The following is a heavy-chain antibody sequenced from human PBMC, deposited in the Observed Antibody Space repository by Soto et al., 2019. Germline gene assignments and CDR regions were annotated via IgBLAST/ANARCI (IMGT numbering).Heavy chain of an antibody. Sequence: QVQLQESGPGLVKPSQTLSHTCTVSGGSISSGDDYWSWIRQPPGKGLEWIGYIYHSGATYYNPSLKSRVTISVDRPKNQFSLKLNSVTAADTAVYYCARVRGDVAFDYWGQGTLVTVSS. D-gene: IGHD3-10*01. CDR3: ARVRGDVAFDY. CDR2: IYHSGAT. CDR1: GGSISSGDDY. V-gene: IGHV4-30-4*01. J-gene: IGHJ4*02.